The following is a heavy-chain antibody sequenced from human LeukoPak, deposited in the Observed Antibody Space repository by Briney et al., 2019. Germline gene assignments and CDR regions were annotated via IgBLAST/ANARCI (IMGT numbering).Heavy chain of an antibody. J-gene: IGHJ4*02. D-gene: IGHD3-22*01. CDR3: TRDRSDSRFDY. CDR2: IWSDGSKK. Sequence: GGSLRLSCAASGFTFRNYGMHWVRQAPDRGLEWVAMIWSDGSKKYYTDSVEGRFTISRDNSQNTLNLQMNSLRDEDTAVYYCTRDRSDSRFDYWGQGTLVTVSS. CDR1: GFTFRNYG. V-gene: IGHV3-33*01.